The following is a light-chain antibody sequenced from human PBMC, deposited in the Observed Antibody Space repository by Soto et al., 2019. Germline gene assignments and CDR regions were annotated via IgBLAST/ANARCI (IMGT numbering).Light chain of an antibody. CDR3: QQYGSSPYT. J-gene: IGKJ2*01. CDR2: GPS. CDR1: QSVSSSY. Sequence: EIVLTQSPGTLSLSPGERATLSCRASQSVSSSYLAWYQQKPGQAPRILIYGPSSRATGIPDRFSGSGSGTDLSLTINRLEPEDYAVYYCQQYGSSPYTFSQGTKLEIK. V-gene: IGKV3-20*01.